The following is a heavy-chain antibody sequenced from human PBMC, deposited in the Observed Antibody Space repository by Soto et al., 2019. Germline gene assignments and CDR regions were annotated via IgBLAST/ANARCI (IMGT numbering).Heavy chain of an antibody. Sequence: GGSLRLSCTASGFTFGSYGMHWVRQAPGKGLEWVAVISYDGSNKFYADSVKGRFTISRDNSENTLYLQMNSLRAEDTAVYYCAKDRQYCSGGSCYYMDVWGKGTTVTVSS. CDR1: GFTFGSYG. CDR3: AKDRQYCSGGSCYYMDV. D-gene: IGHD2-15*01. J-gene: IGHJ6*03. CDR2: ISYDGSNK. V-gene: IGHV3-30*18.